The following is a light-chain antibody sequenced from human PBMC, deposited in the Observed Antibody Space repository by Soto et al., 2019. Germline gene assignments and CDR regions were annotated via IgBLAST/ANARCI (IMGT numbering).Light chain of an antibody. CDR2: EVA. V-gene: IGLV2-8*01. CDR3: SSYGGNNNLV. Sequence: QSALTQPPSASGSPGQSVTISCTGNSSDIGDYDYVSWYQHLPGKAPKLMIYEVARRPSGVPDRFSGSKSGNTASLTVSGLQAEDEADYYCSSYGGNNNLVFGGGTKLTVL. J-gene: IGLJ3*02. CDR1: SSDIGDYDY.